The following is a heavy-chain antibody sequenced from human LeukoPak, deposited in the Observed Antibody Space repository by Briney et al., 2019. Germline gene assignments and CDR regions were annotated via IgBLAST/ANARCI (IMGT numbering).Heavy chain of an antibody. CDR1: GFTFSSYG. CDR3: AKDRGADYFDF. CDR2: ISGSGGST. Sequence: GGSLRLSCAASGFTFSSYGMSWVRQAPGKGLEWVSAISGSGGSTYYADSVKGRFTISRDNSKNTLDLQMNSLRAEDTAIYYCAKDRGADYFDFWGQGTLVTVSS. D-gene: IGHD1-26*01. V-gene: IGHV3-23*01. J-gene: IGHJ4*02.